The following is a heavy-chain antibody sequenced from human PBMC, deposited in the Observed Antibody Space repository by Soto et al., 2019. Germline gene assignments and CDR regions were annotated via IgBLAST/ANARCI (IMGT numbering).Heavy chain of an antibody. D-gene: IGHD6-13*01. CDR3: AREIVIFEQQLLDPIHSLDY. Sequence: QVQLVESGGGVVQPGRFLRLSCAASGFTFSSYAMHWVRQAPGKGLEWVAVISYDGSNKYYADAVKGRFTISRDNSKNTLYLQKNSLRAEDTAVYYCAREIVIFEQQLLDPIHSLDYWGQGTLVTVSS. J-gene: IGHJ4*02. CDR2: ISYDGSNK. V-gene: IGHV3-30-3*01. CDR1: GFTFSSYA.